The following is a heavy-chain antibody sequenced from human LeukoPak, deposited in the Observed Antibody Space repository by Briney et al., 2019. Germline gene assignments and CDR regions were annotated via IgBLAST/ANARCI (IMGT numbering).Heavy chain of an antibody. J-gene: IGHJ4*02. Sequence: GGSLRLSCAASGFTFSSYDMHWVRQATGKGLEWVSAIGTAGDTYYPGSVKGRFTISRDNSKNTLYLQMNSLRAEDTAVYYCAKYCSSTSCYESWGQGTLVTVSS. CDR2: IGTAGDT. CDR3: AKYCSSTSCYES. D-gene: IGHD2-2*01. V-gene: IGHV3-13*01. CDR1: GFTFSSYD.